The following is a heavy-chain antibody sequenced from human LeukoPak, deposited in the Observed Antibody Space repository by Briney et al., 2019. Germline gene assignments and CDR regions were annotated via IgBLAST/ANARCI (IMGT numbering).Heavy chain of an antibody. CDR2: ISSSSSYI. J-gene: IGHJ5*02. Sequence: PGGSLRLSCAASGFTFSSYSMNWVRQATGKGLEWVSSISSSSSYIYYADSVKGRFTISRDNAKDSLYLQMNSLRAEDTAVYYCARDWCPLTQVCLRPGWFDPWGQGTLVTVSS. D-gene: IGHD3-16*01. CDR3: ARDWCPLTQVCLRPGWFDP. CDR1: GFTFSSYS. V-gene: IGHV3-21*01.